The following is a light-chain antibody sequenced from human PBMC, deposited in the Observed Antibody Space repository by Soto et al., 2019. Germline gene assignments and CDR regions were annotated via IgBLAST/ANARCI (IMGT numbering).Light chain of an antibody. CDR3: GTWDSSLSASYV. Sequence: QSVLTQPPSVSAAPGQKVTISCSGSSSNTGNNYVSWYQQLPGTAPKLLIYDNNKRPSGIPDRFSGSKSGTSATLGITGLQTGDEADYYCGTWDSSLSASYVFGTGTKVTVL. V-gene: IGLV1-51*01. J-gene: IGLJ1*01. CDR1: SSNTGNNY. CDR2: DNN.